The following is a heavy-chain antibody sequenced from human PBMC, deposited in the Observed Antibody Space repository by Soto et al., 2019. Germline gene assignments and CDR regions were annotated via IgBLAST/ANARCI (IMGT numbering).Heavy chain of an antibody. Sequence: SVPVSCPASGGTFRSYTISWVRQAPGQGLEWMGRIIPILGIANYAQKFQGRVTITADKSTSTAYMELSSLRSEDTAVYYCATHVYSSSWYSGYFDYRGQGTQVTVSS. CDR2: IIPILGIA. V-gene: IGHV1-69*02. CDR3: ATHVYSSSWYSGYFDY. D-gene: IGHD6-13*01. CDR1: GGTFRSYT. J-gene: IGHJ4*02.